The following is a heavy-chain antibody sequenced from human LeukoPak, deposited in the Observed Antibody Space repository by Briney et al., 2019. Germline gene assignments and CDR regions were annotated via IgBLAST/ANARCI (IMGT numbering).Heavy chain of an antibody. V-gene: IGHV3-23*01. CDR2: ISGSGGST. CDR1: GFTFSSYA. Sequence: GGSLRLSCAASGFTFSSYAMSWVRQAPGKGLEWVSAISGSGGSTYYADSVKGRFIISRDNSKNTLYLQMNSLRAEDTALYYCARDGNLPLVYSIDDYWGQGALVTVSS. J-gene: IGHJ4*02. CDR3: ARDGNLPLVYSIDDY. D-gene: IGHD1-1*01.